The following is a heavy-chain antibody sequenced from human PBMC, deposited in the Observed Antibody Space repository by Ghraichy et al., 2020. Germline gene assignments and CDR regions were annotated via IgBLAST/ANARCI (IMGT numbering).Heavy chain of an antibody. V-gene: IGHV3-23*01. J-gene: IGHJ4*02. CDR3: ARAQGGSGYPELPVDY. Sequence: WGSLRLSCAASGFTFSNYAMIWVRQAPGVGLQCVSSINGGGGNTYYIDSVKGRFTISRDNSKNTLYLQMNRLRAEDTAIYFCARAQGGSGYPELPVDYWGQGTLVTVSS. D-gene: IGHD3-22*01. CDR1: GFTFSNYA. CDR2: INGGGGNT.